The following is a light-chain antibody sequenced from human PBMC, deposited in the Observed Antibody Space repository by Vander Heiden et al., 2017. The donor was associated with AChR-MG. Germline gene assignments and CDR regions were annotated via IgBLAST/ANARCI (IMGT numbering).Light chain of an antibody. Sequence: DIVMTQSPDSLAVSLGERATINCKSSPSVLYSSKNKNYLAWSQQKPRQPPKLLIYWASTREAGVPDRLSGSGYGPDFTLTISSRQAEDVAVYYCQQSDSARSLTFGGRTKVEIK. CDR1: PSVLYSSKNKNY. CDR3: QQSDSARSLT. J-gene: IGKJ4*01. CDR2: WAS. V-gene: IGKV4-1*01.